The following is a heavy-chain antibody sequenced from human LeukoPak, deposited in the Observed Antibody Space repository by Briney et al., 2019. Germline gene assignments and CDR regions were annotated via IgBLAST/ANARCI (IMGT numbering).Heavy chain of an antibody. CDR3: ARDDVNIAAAGGIY. Sequence: SETLSLTCTVSGGSISSGSYYWGWIRQPAGKGLEWIGRIYTSGSANYNPSLKSRVTISVDTSKNQFSLKLSSVTAADTAVYYCARDDVNIAAAGGIYWGQGTLVTVSS. CDR1: GGSISSGSYY. J-gene: IGHJ4*02. D-gene: IGHD6-13*01. V-gene: IGHV4-61*02. CDR2: IYTSGSA.